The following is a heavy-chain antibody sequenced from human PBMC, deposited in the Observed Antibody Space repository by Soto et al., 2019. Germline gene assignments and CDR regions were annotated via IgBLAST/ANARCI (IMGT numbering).Heavy chain of an antibody. J-gene: IGHJ3*02. CDR1: GFTFSSYA. Sequence: EVQLLESGGGLVQPGGSLRLSCAASGFTFSSYAMSWVRQAPGKGVELVSAISGSGGSTYYADSVKGRFTISRDNSKNALDLQMNSLRAEDTAVYYGAKFYCSSWFDAFDIWGQGTMVTVS. CDR3: AKFYCSSWFDAFDI. CDR2: ISGSGGST. D-gene: IGHD6-13*01. V-gene: IGHV3-23*01.